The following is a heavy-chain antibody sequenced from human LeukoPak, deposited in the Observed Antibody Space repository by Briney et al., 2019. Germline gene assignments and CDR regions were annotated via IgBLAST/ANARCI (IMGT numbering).Heavy chain of an antibody. CDR2: ISYDGSNK. J-gene: IGHJ1*01. D-gene: IGHD6-13*01. CDR3: AKDRAAAGSIVYFQH. Sequence: GRSPRLSCAASGFTLSSYGMHWVRQAPGKGLEWVAVISYDGSNKDHADSVKGRFTISTDNSKNTLYLQMNSLRAEDTAVYYCAKDRAAAGSIVYFQHWGQGTLVTVSS. V-gene: IGHV3-30*18. CDR1: GFTLSSYG.